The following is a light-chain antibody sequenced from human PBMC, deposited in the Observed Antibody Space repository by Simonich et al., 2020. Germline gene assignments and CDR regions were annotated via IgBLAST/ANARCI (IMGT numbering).Light chain of an antibody. Sequence: QSALTQPASVSGSPGQSITISCTGTSSDVGGYNYVSWYQQHPGKAPKLMIYDVSNLPSGVSNRFSGSKSGNTASLTISGLQAEDEADYYCSSYTSSSTLEDWVFGGGTKLTVL. J-gene: IGLJ3*02. CDR3: SSYTSSSTLEDWV. V-gene: IGLV2-14*03. CDR2: DVS. CDR1: SSDVGGYNY.